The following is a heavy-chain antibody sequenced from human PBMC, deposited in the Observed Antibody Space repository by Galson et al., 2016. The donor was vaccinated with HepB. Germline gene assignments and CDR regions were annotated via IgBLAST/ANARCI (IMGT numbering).Heavy chain of an antibody. CDR1: GFTFNNYA. V-gene: IGHV3-23*01. J-gene: IGHJ4*02. D-gene: IGHD2-2*01. CDR3: AKDGCTSTSCYSY. CDR2: IFAGGDRT. Sequence: SLRLSCATSGFTFNNYAMSWVRQAPGKGLEWVSLIFAGGDRTSYADSVRGRFTISRDNSKNTLYLQMSSLRADDSAVYYCAKDGCTSTSCYSYRGQGTLVTVSS.